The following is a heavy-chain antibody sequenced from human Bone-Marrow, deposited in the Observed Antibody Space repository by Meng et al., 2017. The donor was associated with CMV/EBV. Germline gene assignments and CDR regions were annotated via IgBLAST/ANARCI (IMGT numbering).Heavy chain of an antibody. V-gene: IGHV3-21*01. D-gene: IGHD2-2*01. CDR2: ISSSSSYI. J-gene: IGHJ5*02. CDR3: ARDRYCSSTSCARQDWFDP. Sequence: GESLKISCAASGFTFSSYSMNWVRQAPGKGLEWVSSISSSSSYIYYADSVKGRFTISRDNAKNSLYLQMNSLRAEDTAVYYCARDRYCSSTSCARQDWFDPWGQGTLVTVSS. CDR1: GFTFSSYS.